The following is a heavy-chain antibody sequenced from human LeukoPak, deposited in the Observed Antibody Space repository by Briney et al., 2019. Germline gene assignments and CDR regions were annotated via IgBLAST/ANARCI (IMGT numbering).Heavy chain of an antibody. J-gene: IGHJ4*02. V-gene: IGHV3-15*01. CDR3: TTSYQLWQRDY. CDR1: GFTFSNAW. CDR2: IKSKTDGGST. Sequence: GGSLRLSCAASGFTFSNAWMSWVRQAPGKGLEWVGRIKSKTDGGSTDYAAPGKGRFTISRDDSKNTLYLQMNSLKTEGTAVYYCTTSYQLWQRDYWGQGTLVTVSS. D-gene: IGHD5-18*01.